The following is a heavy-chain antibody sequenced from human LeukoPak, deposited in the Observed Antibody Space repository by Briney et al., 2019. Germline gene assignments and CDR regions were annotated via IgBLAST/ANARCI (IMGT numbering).Heavy chain of an antibody. D-gene: IGHD6-19*01. CDR3: ASSSSGADY. CDR2: ISSSSLYI. CDR1: GFTLSTYS. J-gene: IGHJ4*02. Sequence: GGSLRLSCAASGFTLSTYSLNWVRQAPGKGLEWVSSISSSSLYIYYADSVKGRFTISRDNSKNTLYLQMNSLRAEDTAVYYCASSSSGADYWGQGTLVTVSS. V-gene: IGHV3-21*04.